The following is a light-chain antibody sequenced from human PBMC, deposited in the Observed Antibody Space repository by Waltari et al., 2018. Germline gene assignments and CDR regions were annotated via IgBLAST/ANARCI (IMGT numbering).Light chain of an antibody. CDR1: QGVRSW. Sequence: DIQMTQSPSSVSASVGDRVTITCRASQGVRSWLAWYQQKPGKAPNLLIYAASSLQSGVPSRFSGSGSGTDFTLTISSLQPEYFATYYCQQAHTFPPTFGPGTKVHI. CDR2: AAS. V-gene: IGKV1-12*01. J-gene: IGKJ3*01. CDR3: QQAHTFPPT.